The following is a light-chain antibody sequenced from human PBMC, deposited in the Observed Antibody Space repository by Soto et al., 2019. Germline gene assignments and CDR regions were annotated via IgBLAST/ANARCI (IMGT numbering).Light chain of an antibody. CDR1: QSVSSY. V-gene: IGKV3-11*01. CDR2: DAS. Sequence: EIVWPQSPATLSLSPGERATLSCRASQSVSSYLAWYQQKPGQAPRLLIYDASNRATGIPARFSGSGSGTDFTLTISSLEPEDFAVYYCQQRSNWPPITFGQGTRLEI. CDR3: QQRSNWPPIT. J-gene: IGKJ5*01.